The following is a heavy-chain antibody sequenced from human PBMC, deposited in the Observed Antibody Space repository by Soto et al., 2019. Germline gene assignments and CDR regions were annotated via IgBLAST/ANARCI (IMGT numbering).Heavy chain of an antibody. Sequence: EVQLIESGGGLVQPGGSLRLSCAASGFTFTKSWMHWVRQTPGKGLEWVSRVNTDGSDTIYADSVTGLFTISRDNDKNTLYLQMNSLTAEDTAMDYCARDQSVSGPTTFHYWGQGALVTVSS. CDR1: GFTFTKSW. CDR3: ARDQSVSGPTTFHY. J-gene: IGHJ4*02. V-gene: IGHV3-74*01. D-gene: IGHD6-19*01. CDR2: VNTDGSDT.